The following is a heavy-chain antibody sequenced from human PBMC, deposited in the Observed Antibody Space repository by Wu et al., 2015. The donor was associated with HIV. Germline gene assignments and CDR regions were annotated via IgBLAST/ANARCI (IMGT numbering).Heavy chain of an antibody. Sequence: QVQLVQSGAEVKKPGSSVKVSCKASGGTFSSYAISWVRQAPGQGLEWMGGIIPIFGTANYAQKFQGRVTITADESTSTAYMELSSLRSEDTAVYYCARASQSRGSGSYYRTPRNNYYYYMDVWGKGTTVTVSS. D-gene: IGHD3-10*01. CDR2: IIPIFGTA. CDR3: ARASQSRGSGSYYRTPRNNYYYYMDV. V-gene: IGHV1-69*12. CDR1: GGTFSSYA. J-gene: IGHJ6*03.